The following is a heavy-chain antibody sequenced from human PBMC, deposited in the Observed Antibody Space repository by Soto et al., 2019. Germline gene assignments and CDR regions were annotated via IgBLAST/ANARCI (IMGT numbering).Heavy chain of an antibody. Sequence: GGSLRLSCTASGFTFGDYAMSWFRQAPGKGLEWVGFIRSKAYGGTTEYAASVKGRFTISRDDSKSIAYLQMNSLKTEDTAVYYCTRPQYYYDSSGYPFSFDYWGQGTLVTVSS. D-gene: IGHD3-22*01. CDR1: GFTFGDYA. J-gene: IGHJ4*02. CDR3: TRPQYYYDSSGYPFSFDY. V-gene: IGHV3-49*03. CDR2: IRSKAYGGTT.